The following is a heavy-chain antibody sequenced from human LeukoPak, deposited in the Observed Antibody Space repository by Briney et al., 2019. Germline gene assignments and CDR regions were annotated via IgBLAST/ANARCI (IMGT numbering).Heavy chain of an antibody. CDR2: ISSSSSYI. D-gene: IGHD2-21*02. Sequence: GGSLRLSCAASGFTFSSYSMNWVRQAPGRGLEWVSSISSSSSYIYYADSVKGRFTISRDNAKNSLYLQMNSLRAEDTAVYYCAIEEAYCGGDCYSGLDYWGQGTLVTVSS. CDR1: GFTFSSYS. J-gene: IGHJ4*02. CDR3: AIEEAYCGGDCYSGLDY. V-gene: IGHV3-21*01.